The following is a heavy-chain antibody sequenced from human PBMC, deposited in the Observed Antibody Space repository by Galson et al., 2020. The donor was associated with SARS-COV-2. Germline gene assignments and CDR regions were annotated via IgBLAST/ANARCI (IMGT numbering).Heavy chain of an antibody. Sequence: SETLSLTCTVSGGSISSGDYYWSWIRQPPGKGLEWIGYIYYSGSTYYNPSLKSRVTISVDTSKNQFSLKLSSVTAVDTAVYYCARGVRYFDWLFHSANHDAFDIWGQGTMVTVSS. CDR1: GGSISSGDYY. J-gene: IGHJ3*02. CDR3: ARGVRYFDWLFHSANHDAFDI. V-gene: IGHV4-30-4*01. CDR2: IYYSGST. D-gene: IGHD3-9*01.